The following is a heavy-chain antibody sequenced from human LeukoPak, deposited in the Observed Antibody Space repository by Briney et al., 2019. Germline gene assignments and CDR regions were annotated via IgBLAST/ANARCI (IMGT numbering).Heavy chain of an antibody. V-gene: IGHV4-34*01. CDR1: GGSFSGYY. Sequence: PSETLSLTCAVYGGSFSGYYWSWIRQPPGKGLEWIGYIYHSGSTYYNPSLKSRVTISVDRSKNQFSLKLSSVTAADTAVYYCARALGGSLDYWGQGTLVTVSS. CDR2: IYHSGST. D-gene: IGHD2-15*01. CDR3: ARALGGSLDY. J-gene: IGHJ4*02.